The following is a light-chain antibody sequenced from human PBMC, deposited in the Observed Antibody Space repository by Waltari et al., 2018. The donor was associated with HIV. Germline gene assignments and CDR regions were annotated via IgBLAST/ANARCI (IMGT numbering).Light chain of an antibody. Sequence: QAVLSQPSSLSASPGASASPTCTLRSGLIVESYRMYWYQQKPGGPPHYLLRSKVYSANQHNSGVPSRFSGSKSASANAGLLLISGLQSEDEADYFCMIWHNFAWVFGGGTKLTVL. CDR1: SGLIVESYR. CDR2: SKVYSAN. J-gene: IGLJ3*02. CDR3: MIWHNFAWV. V-gene: IGLV5-45*03.